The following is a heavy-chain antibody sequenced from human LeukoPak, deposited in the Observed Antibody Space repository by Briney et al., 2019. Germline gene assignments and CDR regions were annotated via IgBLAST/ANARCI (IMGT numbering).Heavy chain of an antibody. CDR1: EFTFSSYA. CDR3: ARLSRAVFDX. D-gene: IGHD3-16*02. CDR2: IRYDGSNK. Sequence: GGSLRLSCAASEFTFSSYAMHWVRQAPGKGLEWVAFIRYDGSNKYYADSVKGRFTISRDNSKNTLYLQMNSLRAEDTAVYYCARLSRAVFDXXGQGTLVTVSS. V-gene: IGHV3-30*02. J-gene: IGHJ4*02.